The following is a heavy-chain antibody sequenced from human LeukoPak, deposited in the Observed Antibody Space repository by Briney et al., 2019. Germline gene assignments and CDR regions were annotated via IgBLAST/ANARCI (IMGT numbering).Heavy chain of an antibody. V-gene: IGHV3-7*01. D-gene: IGHD5-12*01. Sequence: GGSLRLSCAASGFACSEYWMTWVRQAPGKGLEGVAHINQDGSKEHYMDSVKARFTISRDNAKNSLSLQMNSLRAEDTAVYYCVRDGGVSGYDLLDYWGQGTLVTVSS. CDR2: INQDGSKE. CDR1: GFACSEYW. CDR3: VRDGGVSGYDLLDY. J-gene: IGHJ4*02.